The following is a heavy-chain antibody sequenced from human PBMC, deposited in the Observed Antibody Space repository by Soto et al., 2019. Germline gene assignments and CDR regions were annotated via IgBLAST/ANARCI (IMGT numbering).Heavy chain of an antibody. Sequence: PSETLSLTCAVYGGSFSGYYWSWIRQPPGKGLEWIGEINHSGSTNYNPSLKSRVTISVDTSKNQFSLKLSSVTAADTAVYYCARVSPPRGYGYGYSRFGWFDPWGQGSLVTAPQ. CDR3: ARVSPPRGYGYGYSRFGWFDP. CDR1: GGSFSGYY. D-gene: IGHD5-18*01. J-gene: IGHJ5*02. CDR2: INHSGST. V-gene: IGHV4-34*01.